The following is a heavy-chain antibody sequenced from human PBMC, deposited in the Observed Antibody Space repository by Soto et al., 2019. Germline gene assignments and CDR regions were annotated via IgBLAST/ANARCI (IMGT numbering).Heavy chain of an antibody. D-gene: IGHD2-2*03. CDR2: ISAYNGNT. J-gene: IGHJ6*02. CDR3: ARSGHFSSTSCYVVEDV. Sequence: QVQLVQSGAEVKKPGASVKVSCKASGYTFTSYGISWVRQAPGQGLEWMGWISAYNGNTNYAQKLQGRVTMTTDTSTSTDDMELRSLRSDDTAVYYCARSGHFSSTSCYVVEDVWGQGTTVNVSS. V-gene: IGHV1-18*04. CDR1: GYTFTSYG.